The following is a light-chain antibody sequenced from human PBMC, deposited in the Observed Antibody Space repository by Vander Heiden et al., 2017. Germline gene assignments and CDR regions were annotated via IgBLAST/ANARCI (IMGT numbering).Light chain of an antibody. CDR3: QQYGSSPVT. Sequence: DIVLPQSPATLSLSPGERATLSCGASQSVDSNYLAWHQQKPGLAPRLLIFDASSRATGIPDRFSGSGSGTDFTLTISRLEPEDFAVYYCQQYGSSPVTFGQGTRLEIK. J-gene: IGKJ5*01. CDR1: QSVDSNY. CDR2: DAS. V-gene: IGKV3D-20*01.